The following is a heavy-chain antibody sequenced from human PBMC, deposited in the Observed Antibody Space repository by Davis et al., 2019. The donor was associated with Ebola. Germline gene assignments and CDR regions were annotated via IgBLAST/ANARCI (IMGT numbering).Heavy chain of an antibody. D-gene: IGHD6-6*01. CDR1: GFTFSSYA. CDR2: IYPGDSET. Sequence: GGSLRLSCSASGFTFSSYAMHWVRQMPGKGLEWMAIIYPGDSETIYSPSLQGQVTISADKSINTAYLQWSSLKASHTAMYYCARLSLRASPFDSWGQGTLVTVSS. V-gene: IGHV5-51*01. J-gene: IGHJ5*01. CDR3: ARLSLRASPFDS.